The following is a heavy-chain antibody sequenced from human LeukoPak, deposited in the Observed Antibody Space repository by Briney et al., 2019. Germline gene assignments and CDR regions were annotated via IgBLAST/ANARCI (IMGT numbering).Heavy chain of an antibody. J-gene: IGHJ3*02. CDR2: IYHSGST. CDR3: ARLPYKKEATGAFDI. V-gene: IGHV4-39*01. Sequence: PSETLSLTCTVSGGSISSSFYYWGWIRQPPGKGLEWIGSIYHSGSTYYNPSLKSRVTISVDTSRNQFSLKLSSVTAADTAVYYCARLPYKKEATGAFDIWGQGTMVTVSS. D-gene: IGHD1-26*01. CDR1: GGSISSSFYY.